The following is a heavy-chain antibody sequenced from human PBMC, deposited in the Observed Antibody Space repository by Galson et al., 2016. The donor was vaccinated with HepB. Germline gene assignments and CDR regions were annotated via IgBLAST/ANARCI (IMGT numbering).Heavy chain of an antibody. CDR3: ARELATDAFDI. Sequence: SLRLSCAASGFTFSSYGMNWVRQAPGKGLEWVSYISGSSTIYYADSVKGRFIISRDNAKNSLYLQMNSLRDEDTAVYYCARELATDAFDIWGQGTTVTVSS. D-gene: IGHD5-12*01. V-gene: IGHV3-48*02. CDR2: ISGSSTI. CDR1: GFTFSSYG. J-gene: IGHJ3*02.